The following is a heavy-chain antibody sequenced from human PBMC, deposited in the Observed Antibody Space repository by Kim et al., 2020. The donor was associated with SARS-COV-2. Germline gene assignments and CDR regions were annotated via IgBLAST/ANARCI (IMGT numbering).Heavy chain of an antibody. V-gene: IGHV3-33*08. CDR2: IRGGEGTR. J-gene: IGHJ3*01. Sequence: GGSLRLSCTASGFTFSAFAMRWVRQAPGKGLEWVAGIRGGEGTRYYAESVKDRFTISRDNSKNTLYLQMNSLRAEDTAIYYCARNFGSATMIGEVWGLGTRVTVSS. CDR3: ARNFGSATMIGEV. D-gene: IGHD3-10*01. CDR1: GFTFSAFA.